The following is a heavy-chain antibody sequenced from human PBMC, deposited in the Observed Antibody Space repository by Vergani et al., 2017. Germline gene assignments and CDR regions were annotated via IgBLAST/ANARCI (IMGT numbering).Heavy chain of an antibody. CDR3: ASGLRLHKNRFDP. D-gene: IGHD5-12*01. Sequence: QVQLVESGGGVVQPGRSLRLSCAASGFTFNQYGMHWVRQAPGKGLEWVAVTWYDGNNKQYADSVKGRFTISRDNSKSTMYLQMNSLRDEDTGVYYCASGLRLHKNRFDPWGQGTLVTVSS. J-gene: IGHJ5*02. V-gene: IGHV3-33*01. CDR2: TWYDGNNK. CDR1: GFTFNQYG.